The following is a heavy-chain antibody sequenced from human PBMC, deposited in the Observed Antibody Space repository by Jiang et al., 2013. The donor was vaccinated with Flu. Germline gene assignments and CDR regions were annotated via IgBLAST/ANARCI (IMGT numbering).Heavy chain of an antibody. CDR3: ARGAISPYGSGSPLDY. CDR2: IYYSGST. CDR1: GGSISSYY. J-gene: IGHJ4*02. D-gene: IGHD3-10*01. Sequence: GPGLVKPSETLSLTCTVSGGSISSYYWSWIRQPPGKGLEWIGYIYYSGSTNYNPSLKSRVTISVDTSKNQFSLKLSSVTAADTAVYYCARGAISPYGSGSPLDYWGQGTLVTVSS. V-gene: IGHV4-59*01.